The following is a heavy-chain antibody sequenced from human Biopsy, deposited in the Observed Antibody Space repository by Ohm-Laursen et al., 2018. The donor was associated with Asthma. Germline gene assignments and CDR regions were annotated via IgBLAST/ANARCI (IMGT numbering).Heavy chain of an antibody. D-gene: IGHD6-19*01. CDR3: AREGVAGTHIED. CDR2: ISYDGSSI. Sequence: SLRLSCAASRFTYEMHWVRQAPGKGLEWVAVISYDGSSIYYADYVKGRFTISRDNSKNTLSLQMSSLTAEDTAVYYCAREGVAGTHIEDWGQGTLVTVSS. CDR1: RFTYE. J-gene: IGHJ4*02. V-gene: IGHV3-30-3*01.